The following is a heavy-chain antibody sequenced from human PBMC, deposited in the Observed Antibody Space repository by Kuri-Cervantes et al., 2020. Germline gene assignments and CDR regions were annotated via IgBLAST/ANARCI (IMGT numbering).Heavy chain of an antibody. CDR3: ARGVDIAAYGGGGYYYYMDV. CDR2: INQSGRT. V-gene: IGHV4-34*01. CDR1: GGSLSGYY. J-gene: IGHJ6*03. D-gene: IGHD6-13*01. Sequence: SETLSLTGAVYGGSLSGYYWSWIRQPPGKGLEWIGEINQSGRTNYNPSLKSRVTISVDTSKNQFSLTLTSVTAADTAVYYCARGVDIAAYGGGGYYYYMDVWGKGTTVTVSS.